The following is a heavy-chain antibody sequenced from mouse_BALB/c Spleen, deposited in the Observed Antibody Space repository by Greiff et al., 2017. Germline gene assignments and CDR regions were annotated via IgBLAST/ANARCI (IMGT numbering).Heavy chain of an antibody. CDR2: ISSGGSYT. V-gene: IGHV5-6-4*01. Sequence: EVMLVESGGGLVKPGGSLKLSCAASGFTFSSYTMSWVRQTPEKRLEWVATISSGGSYTYYPDSVKGRFTISRDNAKNTLYLQMSSLKSEDTAMYYCTREGYGYWYFDVWGAGTTVTVSS. CDR1: GFTFSSYT. CDR3: TREGYGYWYFDV. J-gene: IGHJ1*01. D-gene: IGHD2-14*01.